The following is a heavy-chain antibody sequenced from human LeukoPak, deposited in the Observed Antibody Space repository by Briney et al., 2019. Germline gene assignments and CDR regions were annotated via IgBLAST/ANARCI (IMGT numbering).Heavy chain of an antibody. J-gene: IGHJ4*02. CDR1: GGSISSGGYY. Sequence: SETLSLTCTVSGGSISSGGYYWNWIRQPPGKGLEWIGYFYHSGITYYNPSLKSRVTISVDTSKNQFSLKVSSVTAADTAVYYCARTRVPGSYSPKGPFDYWGQGILVTVSS. CDR2: FYHSGIT. D-gene: IGHD1-26*01. CDR3: ARTRVPGSYSPKGPFDY. V-gene: IGHV4-30-2*01.